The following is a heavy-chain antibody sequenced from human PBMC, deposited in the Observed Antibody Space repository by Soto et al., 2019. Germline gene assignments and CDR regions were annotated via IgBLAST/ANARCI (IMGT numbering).Heavy chain of an antibody. CDR2: IYYSGSP. J-gene: IGHJ6*02. D-gene: IGHD6-13*01. CDR3: ASSNIAAAGFYYYGMDV. CDR1: GGSISSYY. V-gene: IGHV4-59*01. Sequence: QAQLQESGPGLEKPSETISLTCTGYGGSISSYYWSWIRQPPGKALDWIGYIYYSGSPNYNPSLKSRVTISVDTSKNQFSLKLSSVTAADTAAYYCASSNIAAAGFYYYGMDVWGRGTTVTVSS.